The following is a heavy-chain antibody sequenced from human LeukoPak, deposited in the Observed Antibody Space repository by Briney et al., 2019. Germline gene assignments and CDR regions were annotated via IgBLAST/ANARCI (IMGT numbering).Heavy chain of an antibody. J-gene: IGHJ6*03. CDR3: ARGLGYCSSTNCSPWYYMDV. CDR2: ISRRGTYT. V-gene: IGHV3-21*01. Sequence: GGSLRLSCAASGFTFSDYGMNWVRQAPGKGLGWVSSISRRGTYTHYADSVKGRFTISRDNAKNSLYLQMNSLIAEDTAVYYCARGLGYCSSTNCSPWYYMDVWGKGTTVSVSS. D-gene: IGHD2-2*01. CDR1: GFTFSDYG.